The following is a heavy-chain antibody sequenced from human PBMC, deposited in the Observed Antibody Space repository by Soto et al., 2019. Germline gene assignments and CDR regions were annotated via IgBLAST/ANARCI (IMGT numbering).Heavy chain of an antibody. CDR3: ARGSAAGTKSPFDY. J-gene: IGHJ4*02. CDR1: GDSISSYY. V-gene: IGHV4-59*01. D-gene: IGHD6-13*01. CDR2: IHYSGST. Sequence: SETLSLTCTVSGDSISSYYWSRIRQPPGKGLEWIGYIHYSGSTNYNPSLKSRVTISVDTSKNQLSLKLSSVTAADTAVYYCARGSAAGTKSPFDYWGQGTLVTVSS.